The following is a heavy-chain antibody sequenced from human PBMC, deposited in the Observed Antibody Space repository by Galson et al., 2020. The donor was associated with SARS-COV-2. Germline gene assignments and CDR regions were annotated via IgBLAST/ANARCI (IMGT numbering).Heavy chain of an antibody. D-gene: IGHD3-22*01. CDR3: ARIASKSGSDV. CDR1: GGTFSSYT. Sequence: SVKVSCKASGGTFSSYTLSWVRQAPGQGLEWMGRIIPMLTITYYAQHLQGRLTITADESTSTTDMELSSLRSEDTAIYYCARIASKSGSDVWGQGTLVSVSS. J-gene: IGHJ4*02. V-gene: IGHV1-69*02. CDR2: IIPMLTIT.